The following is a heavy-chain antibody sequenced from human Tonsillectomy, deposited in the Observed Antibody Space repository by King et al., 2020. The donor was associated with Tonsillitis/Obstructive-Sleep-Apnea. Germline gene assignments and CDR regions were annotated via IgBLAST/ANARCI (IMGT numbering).Heavy chain of an antibody. J-gene: IGHJ2*01. V-gene: IGHV3-15*01. CDR1: GFTFNDAW. Sequence: QLVQSGGGLVEPGGSLRLSCAASGFTFNDAWMSWVRQAPGKGLEWVGRSRSKTNGGPTDYAAPVKGRFTISRDDSKNTLFLRMNSLKADDTALYYCTTVVKGYWYFDLWGRGTLVTVSS. CDR2: SRSKTNGGPT. CDR3: TTVVKGYWYFDL.